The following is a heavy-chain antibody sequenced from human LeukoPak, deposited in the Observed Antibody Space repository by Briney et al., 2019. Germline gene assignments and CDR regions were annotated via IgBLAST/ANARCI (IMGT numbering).Heavy chain of an antibody. CDR3: ARAVKYYYDRSDEYFDY. D-gene: IGHD3-22*01. J-gene: IGHJ4*02. V-gene: IGHV4-59*11. Sequence: SETLSLTCTVSGGSIISPYWSWIRQPPGKGLEWIGYIYYSGSTNYNPSLKSRVTISVDTSKNQFSLKLRSVTAADTAVYYCARAVKYYYDRSDEYFDYWGQGTLVTVSS. CDR1: GGSIISPY. CDR2: IYYSGST.